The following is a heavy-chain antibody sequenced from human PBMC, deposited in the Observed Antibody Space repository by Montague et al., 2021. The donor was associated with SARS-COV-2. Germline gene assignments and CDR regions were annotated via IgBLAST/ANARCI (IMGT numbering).Heavy chain of an antibody. J-gene: IGHJ4*02. V-gene: IGHV4-39*01. D-gene: IGHD1-1*01. CDR1: GGAISTSSFH. Sequence: SETLSLTCTVSGGAISTSSFHWGWVRQSPGMGLEWIATIYFSGSAYYNPSLKSRVSISIDTSKNKFSLQLTSVTAADTAVYYCARHAPFSDNYRRYPFNFDFWGQGTLVTVSS. CDR2: IYFSGSA. CDR3: ARHAPFSDNYRRYPFNFDF.